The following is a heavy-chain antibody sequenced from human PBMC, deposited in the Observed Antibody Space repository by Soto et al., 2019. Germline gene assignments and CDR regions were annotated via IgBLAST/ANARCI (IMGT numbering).Heavy chain of an antibody. CDR3: ARVHIVVVPAAMRSGWFDP. CDR1: GYTFTSYG. V-gene: IGHV1-18*01. J-gene: IGHJ5*02. D-gene: IGHD2-2*01. Sequence: QVQLVQSGAEVKKPGASVKVSCKASGYTFTSYGISWVRQAPGQGLEWMGWISAYNGNTNYAQKLQGRVTMTTDTSTSTAYMELRSLRSEDTAVYYCARVHIVVVPAAMRSGWFDPWGQGTLVTVSS. CDR2: ISAYNGNT.